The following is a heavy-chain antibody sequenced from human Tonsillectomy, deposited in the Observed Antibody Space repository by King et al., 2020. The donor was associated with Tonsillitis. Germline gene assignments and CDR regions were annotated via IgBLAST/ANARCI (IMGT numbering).Heavy chain of an antibody. CDR3: ARGGWGYDSSGYYPFDY. CDR2: INSDGSST. D-gene: IGHD3-22*01. CDR1: GFTFSSYW. J-gene: IGHJ4*02. Sequence: VQLVESGGGLVQPGGSLRLSCAASGFTFSSYWMHWVRQAPGKGLVWVSRINSDGSSTNYADSVKGRFTISRDNAKNTPYLQMNSLRAEDTAVYYCARGGWGYDSSGYYPFDYWGQGTLVTVSS. V-gene: IGHV3-74*01.